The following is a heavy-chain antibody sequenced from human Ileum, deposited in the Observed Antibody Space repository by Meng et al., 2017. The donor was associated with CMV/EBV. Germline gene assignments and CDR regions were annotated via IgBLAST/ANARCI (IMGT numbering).Heavy chain of an antibody. J-gene: IGHJ2*01. D-gene: IGHD6-13*01. CDR1: GDICSSIGSI. CDR3: ARENGYEWYFDF. CDR2: TYYRSKWYN. V-gene: IGHV6-1*01. Sequence: PGLFNPSVTPSRPCAISGDICSSIGSIWNWIRQSPSGGREWLEKTYYRSKWYNDYAPSVKSRITVKPDTSKNQFSLQLNSVTPEDTAVYYCARENGYEWYFDFWGRGTLVTVSS.